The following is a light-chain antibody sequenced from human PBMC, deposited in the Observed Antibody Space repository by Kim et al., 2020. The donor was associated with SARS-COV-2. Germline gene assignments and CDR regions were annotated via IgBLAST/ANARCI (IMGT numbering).Light chain of an antibody. Sequence: PPGERATPSCRASQSVSSSYFAWYQQKPGQAPRLLIYGASSRATGIPDRFSGSGSGTDFTLTISRLEPEDFAVYYCQQYGSSLLTFGGGTKVDIK. J-gene: IGKJ4*01. CDR3: QQYGSSLLT. CDR1: QSVSSSY. CDR2: GAS. V-gene: IGKV3-20*01.